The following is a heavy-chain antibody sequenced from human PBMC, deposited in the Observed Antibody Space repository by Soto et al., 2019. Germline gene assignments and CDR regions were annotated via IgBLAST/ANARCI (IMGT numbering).Heavy chain of an antibody. D-gene: IGHD2-21*01. Sequence: EVQLVESGGGLVKPGGSLRLSCAASGFTFSNAWMSWVRQAPGKGLEWVGRIKSKTDGGTTDYAAPVKGRFTISRDDSKTTLYLQMNSLKTEDTAVYYCTTDVGGDETSYYFDYWGQGTLVTVSS. V-gene: IGHV3-15*01. CDR3: TTDVGGDETSYYFDY. J-gene: IGHJ4*02. CDR2: IKSKTDGGTT. CDR1: GFTFSNAW.